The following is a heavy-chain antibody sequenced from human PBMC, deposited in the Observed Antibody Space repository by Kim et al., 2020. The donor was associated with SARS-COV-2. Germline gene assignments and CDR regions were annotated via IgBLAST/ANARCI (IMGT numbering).Heavy chain of an antibody. D-gene: IGHD3-3*01. Sequence: GGSLRLSCAASGFTFSDYYMSWIRQAPGKGLEWVSYISSSGSTIYYADSVKGRLTISRDNAKNSLYLQMNSLRVEDTAVYYCARDQRITIFGVGYYYYGMDVWGQGTTVTVSS. J-gene: IGHJ6*02. CDR2: ISSSGSTI. CDR3: ARDQRITIFGVGYYYYGMDV. CDR1: GFTFSDYY. V-gene: IGHV3-11*01.